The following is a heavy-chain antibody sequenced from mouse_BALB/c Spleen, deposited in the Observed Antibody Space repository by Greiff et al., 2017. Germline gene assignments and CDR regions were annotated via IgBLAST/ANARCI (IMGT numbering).Heavy chain of an antibody. Sequence: VQLKESGAELVKPGASVKLSCTASGFNIKDTYMHWVKQRPEQGLEWIGRIDPANGNTKYDPKFQGKATITADTSSNTAYLQLSSLTSEDTAVYYCARGGDDLFDYWGQGTTLTVSA. V-gene: IGHV14-3*02. J-gene: IGHJ2*01. CDR3: ARGGDDLFDY. D-gene: IGHD2-2*01. CDR2: IDPANGNT. CDR1: GFNIKDTY.